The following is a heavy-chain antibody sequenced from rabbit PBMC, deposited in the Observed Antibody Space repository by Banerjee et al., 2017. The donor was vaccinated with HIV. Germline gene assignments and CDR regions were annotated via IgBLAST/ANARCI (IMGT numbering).Heavy chain of an antibody. CDR3: ARSAYAGGAGDGLNL. CDR2: IYAGSTSST. V-gene: IGHV1S40*01. Sequence: QSLEESGGDLVKPGASLTLTCTASGFSFSSGYCMCWVRQAPGKGLEWIACIYAGSTSSTYYASWAKGRFTISKPSSTTVTLQVTSLTAADTATYFCARSAYAGGAGDGLNLWGQGTLVTVS. J-gene: IGHJ4*01. CDR1: GFSFSSGYC. D-gene: IGHD4-2*01.